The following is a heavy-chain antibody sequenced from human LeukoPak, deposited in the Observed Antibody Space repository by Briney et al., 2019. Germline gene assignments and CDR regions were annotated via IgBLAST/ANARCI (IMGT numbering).Heavy chain of an antibody. CDR2: ISGDEIWT. V-gene: IGHV3-74*01. J-gene: IGHJ5*02. D-gene: IGHD1-26*01. Sequence: GGSLRLSCAASGFTLSNYWMHWVRQAPGKGLVWVSRISGDEIWTSYADSVKGRFIISRDNAKNTLYLQMNSLRAEDTAVYYCARDSGSYYKKNWFDPWGQGTLVTVSS. CDR3: ARDSGSYYKKNWFDP. CDR1: GFTLSNYW.